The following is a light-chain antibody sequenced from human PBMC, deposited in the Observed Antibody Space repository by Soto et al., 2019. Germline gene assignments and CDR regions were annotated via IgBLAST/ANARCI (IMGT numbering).Light chain of an antibody. Sequence: QSALTQPPSASGSPGQSVTISCTGTSSDVGGYNSVSWYQQHPGKVPKLMIYEVTKRPSGVPDRFSGSKSGNTASLTVSGLQAEDEADYYCSSYTGSNVVFGGGTKVTVL. CDR1: SSDVGGYNS. CDR3: SSYTGSNVV. CDR2: EVT. J-gene: IGLJ2*01. V-gene: IGLV2-8*01.